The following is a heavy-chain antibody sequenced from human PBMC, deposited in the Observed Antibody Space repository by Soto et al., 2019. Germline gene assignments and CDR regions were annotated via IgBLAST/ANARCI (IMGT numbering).Heavy chain of an antibody. CDR3: ARGGGDSYYMDV. J-gene: IGHJ6*03. D-gene: IGHD3-10*01. CDR2: IYYSGST. Sequence: SETLSLTCTVSCGSISSGDYYWSWIRQPPGKGLEWIGYIYYSGSTYYNPSLKSRVTISVDTSKNQFSLKLSSVTAADTAVYYCARGGGDSYYMDVWGKGTTVTVSS. V-gene: IGHV4-30-4*01. CDR1: CGSISSGDYY.